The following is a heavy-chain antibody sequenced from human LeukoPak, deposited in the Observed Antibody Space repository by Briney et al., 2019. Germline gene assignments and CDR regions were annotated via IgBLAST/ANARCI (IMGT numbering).Heavy chain of an antibody. V-gene: IGHV3-66*01. CDR1: SFTVSSNY. D-gene: IGHD3-10*01. CDR3: ARDRSIPNAIRTYYYVSGSYSRGPTTNYGMDV. J-gene: IGHJ6*02. Sequence: GGSLRLSSAASSFTVSSNYMSSGSQAPGRRLERVSVICSGGSTYYADSVKGRFTISRDNSKNTLYLQMNSLRAEDTAVYYCARDRSIPNAIRTYYYVSGSYSRGPTTNYGMDVWGQGTTVTVSS. CDR2: ICSGGST.